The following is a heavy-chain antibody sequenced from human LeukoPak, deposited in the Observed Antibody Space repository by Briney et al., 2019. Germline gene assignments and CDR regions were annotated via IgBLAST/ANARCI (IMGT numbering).Heavy chain of an antibody. CDR3: ARGIDDYVWGSYRRYYFDY. CDR1: GGSFSGYY. CDR2: INHSGST. V-gene: IGHV4-34*01. Sequence: SETLSLTCAVYGGSFSGYYWSWIRQPPGKGLEWIGEINHSGSTNYNPSLKSRVTMSVDTSKNQFSLKLSSVTAADTAVYYCARGIDDYVWGSYRRYYFDYWGQGTLVTVSS. J-gene: IGHJ4*02. D-gene: IGHD3-16*02.